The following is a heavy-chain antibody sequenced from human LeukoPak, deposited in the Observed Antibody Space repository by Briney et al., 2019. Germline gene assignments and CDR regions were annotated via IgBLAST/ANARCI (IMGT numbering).Heavy chain of an antibody. CDR3: ARDATMVRGVKYYYYYYGMDV. CDR1: GYTFTSYG. V-gene: IGHV1-18*01. Sequence: ASVKVSCKASGYTFTSYGISWVRQAHGQGLEWMGWISAYNGNTNYAQKLQGRVTMTTDTSTSTAYMELRSLRSDDTAVYYCARDATMVRGVKYYYYYYGMDVWGQGTTVTVSS. CDR2: ISAYNGNT. D-gene: IGHD3-10*01. J-gene: IGHJ6*02.